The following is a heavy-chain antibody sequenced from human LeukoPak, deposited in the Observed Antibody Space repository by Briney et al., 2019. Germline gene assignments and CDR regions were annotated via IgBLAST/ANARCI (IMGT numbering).Heavy chain of an antibody. CDR2: IRSKAYGGTT. Sequence: PGGSLRLSYTASGFTFGDYAMSWVRQAPGKGLEWVGFIRSKAYGGTTEYAASVKGRFTISRDDSKSIAYLQMNSLKTEDTAVYYCTSRYGMPGYWGQGTLVTVSS. CDR3: TSRYGMPGY. V-gene: IGHV3-49*04. D-gene: IGHD3-16*02. CDR1: GFTFGDYA. J-gene: IGHJ4*02.